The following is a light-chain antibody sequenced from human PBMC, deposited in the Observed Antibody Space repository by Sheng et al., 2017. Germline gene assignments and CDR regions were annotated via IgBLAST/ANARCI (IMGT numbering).Light chain of an antibody. CDR1: TGAVTNSHY. V-gene: IGLV7-46*01. CDR2: DTS. Sequence: QAVVTQESSLTVSPGGTVTLTCGSSTGAVTNSHYAYWLQQKPGQAPRXLIYDTSKQTLLDPCPVLRLPLGDKAALTLSGAQPEDEAEYYCLLFYPGSQWVFGEGTKLTVL. J-gene: IGLJ3*02. CDR3: LLFYPGSQWV.